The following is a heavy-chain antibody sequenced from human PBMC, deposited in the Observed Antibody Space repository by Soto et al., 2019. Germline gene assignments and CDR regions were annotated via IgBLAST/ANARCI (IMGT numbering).Heavy chain of an antibody. CDR3: AKDVERPEH. V-gene: IGHV3-23*01. CDR2: ISGAGAST. CDR1: GFTFGNYA. J-gene: IGHJ1*01. Sequence: EVKLLQSGGGFVQPGGSLRLSCAASGFTFGNYAMIWVRQAPGKGLEWVSGISGAGASTFYSDSVRGRFTISRDNTKNILYLEVTDLGVEDTAVYYCAKDVERPEHSGQGARVTVSS.